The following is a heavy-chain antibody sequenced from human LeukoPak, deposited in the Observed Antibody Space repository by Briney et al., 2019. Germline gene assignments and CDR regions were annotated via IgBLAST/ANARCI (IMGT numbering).Heavy chain of an antibody. CDR1: GFTFDDYT. V-gene: IGHV3-43*01. CDR2: ISWDGGST. J-gene: IGHJ4*02. D-gene: IGHD4-23*01. CDR3: AKENGNGGGFDY. Sequence: PGGSLRLSCAASGFTFDDYTMRWVRQAPGKGLEWVSLISWDGGSTYYADSVKGRFTISRDNSKNSLYLQMNSLRTEDTALYYCAKENGNGGGFDYWGQGTLVTVSS.